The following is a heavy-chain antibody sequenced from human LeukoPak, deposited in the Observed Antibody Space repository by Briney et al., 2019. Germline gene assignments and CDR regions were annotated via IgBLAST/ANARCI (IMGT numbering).Heavy chain of an antibody. CDR3: ARAASSSWPDY. CDR2: ISSSGSTI. Sequence: GGCLRLSCAASGFTFSSYEMNSGRQAPGKGLEWVSYISSSGSTINYADSVKGRFTISRDNAKNSLYLQMNSLRAEDTAVYYCARAASSSWPDYWGQGTLVTVSS. CDR1: GFTFSSYE. D-gene: IGHD6-13*01. V-gene: IGHV3-48*03. J-gene: IGHJ4*02.